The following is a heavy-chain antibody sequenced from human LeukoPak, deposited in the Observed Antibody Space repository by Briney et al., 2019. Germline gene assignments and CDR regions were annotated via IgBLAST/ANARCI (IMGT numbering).Heavy chain of an antibody. V-gene: IGHV1-18*01. CDR1: GYTFTSYG. D-gene: IGHD3-22*01. J-gene: IGHJ3*02. CDR2: ISAYNGNT. Sequence: ASVEVSCKASGYTFTSYGISWVRQAPGQGLEWMGWISAYNGNTNYAQKLQGRVTMTTDTSTSTAYMELRSLRSDDTAVYYCARVYRPYYYDSSGYGAFDIWGQGTMVTVSS. CDR3: ARVYRPYYYDSSGYGAFDI.